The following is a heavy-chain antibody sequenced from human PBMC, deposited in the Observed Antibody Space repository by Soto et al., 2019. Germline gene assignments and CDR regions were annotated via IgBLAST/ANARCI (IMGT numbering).Heavy chain of an antibody. Sequence: GASVKVSCKASGYTFTSYGISWVRQAPGQGLEWMGWISAYNGNTNYAQKLQGRVTMTTDTSTSTAYMELRSLRSDDTAVYYCARDLRYYYDISGYFFWGQGTLVTVSS. CDR2: ISAYNGNT. J-gene: IGHJ4*02. D-gene: IGHD3-22*01. V-gene: IGHV1-18*01. CDR3: ARDLRYYYDISGYFF. CDR1: GYTFTSYG.